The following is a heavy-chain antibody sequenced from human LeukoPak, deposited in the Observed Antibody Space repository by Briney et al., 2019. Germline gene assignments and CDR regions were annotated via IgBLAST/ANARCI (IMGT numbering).Heavy chain of an antibody. D-gene: IGHD3-10*01. V-gene: IGHV1-8*03. Sequence: GASVKVSCKASGYTFTSYDINWVRQATGQGLEWMGWMNPNSGNTGYAQKFQGRVTITRNTSISTAYLQWSSLKASDTAMYYCARGGVNWFDPWGQGALVTVSS. CDR3: ARGGVNWFDP. CDR2: MNPNSGNT. J-gene: IGHJ5*02. CDR1: GYTFTSYD.